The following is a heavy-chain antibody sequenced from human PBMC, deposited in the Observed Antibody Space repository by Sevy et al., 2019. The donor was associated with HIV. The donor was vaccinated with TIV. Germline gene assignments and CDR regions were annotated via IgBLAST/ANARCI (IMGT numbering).Heavy chain of an antibody. CDR3: AKQPDY. CDR2: ISRVGGKK. CDR1: ASTFSSYA. V-gene: IGHV3-23*01. J-gene: IGHJ4*02. Sequence: GFLGPSWEVPASTFSSYANRWGRQAPGEGVGLVSAISRVGGKKYYADSVKGRFTISRDNSKNTLYLQMNSLRGDDTAVYYCAKQPDYWGRGTLVTVSS.